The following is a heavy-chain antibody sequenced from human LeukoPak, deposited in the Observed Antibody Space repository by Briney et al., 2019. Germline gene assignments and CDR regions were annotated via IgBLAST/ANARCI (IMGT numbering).Heavy chain of an antibody. V-gene: IGHV3-7*03. J-gene: IGHJ4*02. CDR1: GFSFSSYW. D-gene: IGHD6-13*01. CDR3: AKGDSSSPLVYYFDY. CDR2: IKQDGSEK. Sequence: GGSLRLSCAASGFSFSSYWMTWVRQAPGKGLEWVANIKQDGSEKYYVDSVKGRFTISRDNAKNSLYLQMNSLRAEDTAVYYCAKGDSSSPLVYYFDYWGQGTLVTVSS.